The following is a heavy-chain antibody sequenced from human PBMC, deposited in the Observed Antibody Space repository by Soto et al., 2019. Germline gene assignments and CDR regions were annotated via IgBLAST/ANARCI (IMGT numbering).Heavy chain of an antibody. CDR3: ARGLAADGA. CDR2: INAGSGNT. J-gene: IGHJ5*02. D-gene: IGHD6-13*01. V-gene: IGHV1-3*01. CDR1: GYTFTHYA. Sequence: QVQLVQSGAEVKKPGASVKVSCTASGYTFTHYAIHWVRHAPGQRLEWMGFINAGSGNTKYSQTFQGRLTFTKDTSARTAYRELISLRSEETAIYYGARGLAADGAWGQGTLVTVSS.